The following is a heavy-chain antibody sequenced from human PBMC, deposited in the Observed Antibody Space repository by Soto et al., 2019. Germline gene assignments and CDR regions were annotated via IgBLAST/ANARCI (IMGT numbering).Heavy chain of an antibody. V-gene: IGHV4-31*03. CDR3: ARTLEAYYDSSGYHP. D-gene: IGHD3-22*01. CDR2: IYYSGST. Sequence: TLSLTCTVSGGSISSGGYYFICIRQHPGNGLELIGYIYYSGSTYYNPSLKSRVTISVDTSKNQFSLKLSSVTAADTAVYYCARTLEAYYDSSGYHPWGQGTLVTVSS. J-gene: IGHJ5*02. CDR1: GGSISSGGYY.